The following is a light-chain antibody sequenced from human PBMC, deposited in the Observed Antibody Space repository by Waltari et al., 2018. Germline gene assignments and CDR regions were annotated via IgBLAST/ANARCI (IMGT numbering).Light chain of an antibody. J-gene: IGKJ1*01. V-gene: IGKV1-39*01. CDR3: QQSYSTPRT. CDR1: QSISGY. Sequence: DIQMTQSPSSPSASVGDRVTITCRASQSISGYVNWYQQKPGKAPKLLIYASSSLQSGVPARFSGSGSGTDFTLTSSSLQPEDFATYYCQQSYSTPRTFGQGTKVEIK. CDR2: ASS.